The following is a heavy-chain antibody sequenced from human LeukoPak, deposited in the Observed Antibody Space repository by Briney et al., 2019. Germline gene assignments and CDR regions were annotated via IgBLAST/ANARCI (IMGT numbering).Heavy chain of an antibody. CDR1: GFTFSSYA. Sequence: GGSLRLSCAAPGFTFSSYAMSWVRQAPGKGLEWVSAISGSGGSTYYADSVKGRFTISRDNPKNTLYLQMNSLRAEDTAVYYCAKVGGSYSGGGDYWGQGTLVTVSS. D-gene: IGHD1-26*01. CDR3: AKVGGSYSGGGDY. V-gene: IGHV3-23*01. CDR2: ISGSGGST. J-gene: IGHJ4*02.